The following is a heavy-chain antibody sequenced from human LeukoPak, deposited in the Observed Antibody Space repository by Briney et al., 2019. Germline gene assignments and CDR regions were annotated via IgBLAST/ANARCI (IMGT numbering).Heavy chain of an antibody. CDR2: IRSKANSYAT. CDR1: GFTFSGSA. J-gene: IGHJ4*02. Sequence: PGGSLRLSCAASGFTFSGSAMHWVRQASGKGLEWVGRIRSKANSYATAYAASVKGRFTISRDDSKNTAYLQMNSLKTKDTAVYYCTRHGKDSGYQTCWGQGTLVTVSS. V-gene: IGHV3-73*01. CDR3: TRHGKDSGYQTC. D-gene: IGHD3-22*01.